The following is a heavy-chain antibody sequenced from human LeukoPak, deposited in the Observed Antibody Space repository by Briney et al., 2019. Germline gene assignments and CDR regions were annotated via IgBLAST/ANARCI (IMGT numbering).Heavy chain of an antibody. V-gene: IGHV3-23*01. J-gene: IGHJ4*02. CDR1: GFTFSTYA. CDR3: ARGSRDSGSYFYFDY. Sequence: GGSLRLSCAASGFTFSTYALTWVRQAPGRGLEWVSSISGSGGNTYYADSVKGRFTISRDNSKNTLYLQMNSLRAEDTAVYYCARGSRDSGSYFYFDYWGQGTLVTVSS. CDR2: ISGSGGNT. D-gene: IGHD1-26*01.